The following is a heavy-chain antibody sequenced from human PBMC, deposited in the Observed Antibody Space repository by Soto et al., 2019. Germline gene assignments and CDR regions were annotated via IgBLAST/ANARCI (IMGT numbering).Heavy chain of an antibody. D-gene: IGHD6-25*01. Sequence: QVQLVQSGAEVKKPGSSVQVSCKASGCTFSSYTISWVRQAPGQGLEWMGRIIPILGIANYAQKFQGRVTITADKSTSTADMDRSSQRSDDTAVYYCARAPEYDRSDRVDYWCQGTLVTVSS. CDR3: ARAPEYDRSDRVDY. V-gene: IGHV1-69*02. J-gene: IGHJ4*02. CDR1: GCTFSSYT. CDR2: IIPILGIA.